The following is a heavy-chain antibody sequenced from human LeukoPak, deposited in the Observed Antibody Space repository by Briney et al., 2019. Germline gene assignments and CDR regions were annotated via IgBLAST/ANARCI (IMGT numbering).Heavy chain of an antibody. J-gene: IGHJ4*02. CDR2: ISGSGGST. Sequence: GGSLRLSWAASGFTFSSYAMSWVRQTPGKGLEWVSAISGSGGSTYYADSVKGRFTISRDNSKNTLYLQMNSLRAEDTAVYYCAKDGPYSSGWYEEGYFDYWGQGTLVTVSS. D-gene: IGHD6-19*01. CDR1: GFTFSSYA. CDR3: AKDGPYSSGWYEEGYFDY. V-gene: IGHV3-23*01.